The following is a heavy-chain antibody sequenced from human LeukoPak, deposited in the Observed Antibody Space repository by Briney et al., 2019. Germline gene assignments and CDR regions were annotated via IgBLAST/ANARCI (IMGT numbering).Heavy chain of an antibody. CDR3: ARVLVGASTRVAFDI. D-gene: IGHD1-26*01. CDR2: IYHSGST. CDR1: GGSISSGDYY. V-gene: IGHV4-30-4*08. J-gene: IGHJ3*02. Sequence: SETLPLTCTVSGGSISSGDYYWSWIRQPPGKGLEWIGYIYHSGSTYYNPSLKSRVTISVDTSKNQFSLKLSSVTAADTAVYYCARVLVGASTRVAFDIWGQGTMVTVSS.